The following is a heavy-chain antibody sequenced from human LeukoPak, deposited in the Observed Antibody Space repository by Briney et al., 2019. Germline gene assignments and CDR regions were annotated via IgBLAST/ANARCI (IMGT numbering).Heavy chain of an antibody. D-gene: IGHD3-10*01. CDR3: ARDQAYGFGALDY. CDR2: IYSGGST. V-gene: IGHV3-53*01. J-gene: IGHJ4*02. Sequence: GGSLRLSCAASGFTVSSNYMSWVRQAPGKGLEWVSVIYSGGSTYYADSVKGRFTISRGNSKNTLYLQMNSLRAEDTAVYYCARDQAYGFGALDYWGQGTLVTVSS. CDR1: GFTVSSNY.